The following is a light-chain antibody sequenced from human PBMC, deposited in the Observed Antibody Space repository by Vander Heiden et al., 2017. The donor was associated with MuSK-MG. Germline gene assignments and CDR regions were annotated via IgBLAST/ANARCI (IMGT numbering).Light chain of an antibody. CDR2: AAS. V-gene: IGKV1-39*01. Sequence: DIQMTQSPSSLSASVGDRVTITCRASQTISNYLNWYQQKPGKAPKLLIYAASSLQGGVPSRFSGSGSGTGFTLTISRLQPEDFATYYCQQSDSTPLTFGGGTKVEIK. CDR3: QQSDSTPLT. J-gene: IGKJ4*01. CDR1: QTISNY.